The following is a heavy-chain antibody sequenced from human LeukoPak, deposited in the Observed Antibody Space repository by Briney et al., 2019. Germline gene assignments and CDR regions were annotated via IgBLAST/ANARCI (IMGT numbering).Heavy chain of an antibody. Sequence: ASVKVSCKASGYTFTSYGISWVRQAHGQGLEWMGWISAYNGNTNYAQKLQGRVTMTTDTSTSTAYMELRSLRSDDTAVYYCARVAAAGDYYYYGMDVWGQGTTVTVSS. J-gene: IGHJ6*02. V-gene: IGHV1-18*01. CDR3: ARVAAAGDYYYYGMDV. CDR1: GYTFTSYG. D-gene: IGHD6-13*01. CDR2: ISAYNGNT.